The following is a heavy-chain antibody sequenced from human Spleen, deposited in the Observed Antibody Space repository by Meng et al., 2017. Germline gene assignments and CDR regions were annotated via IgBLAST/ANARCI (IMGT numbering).Heavy chain of an antibody. CDR3: ASGPRGPDQMYYFDY. CDR1: GGSISSSNW. J-gene: IGHJ4*02. V-gene: IGHV4-4*02. D-gene: IGHD1-14*01. CDR2: IYHSGST. Sequence: AQRKESGPGLGKPSGTLSLTCAVSGGSISSSNWWSWVRQPPGKGLEWIGEIYHSGSTNYNPSLKSRVTISVDKSKNQFSLKLSSVTAADTAVYYCASGPRGPDQMYYFDYWGQGTLVTVSS.